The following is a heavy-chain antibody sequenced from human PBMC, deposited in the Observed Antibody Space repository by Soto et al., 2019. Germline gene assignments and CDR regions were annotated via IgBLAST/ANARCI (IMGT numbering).Heavy chain of an antibody. D-gene: IGHD2-15*01. CDR1: GFTFSSYG. J-gene: IGHJ6*02. V-gene: IGHV3-30*18. CDR3: ANSIYGGNPYYYYYGMDV. Sequence: PGGSLRLSCAASGFTFSSYGMHWVRQAPGKGLEWVAVILYDGSNKYYADSVKGRFTISRDNSKNTLYLQMNSLRAEDTALYYCANSIYGGNPYYYYYGMDVWGQGTTVTVSS. CDR2: ILYDGSNK.